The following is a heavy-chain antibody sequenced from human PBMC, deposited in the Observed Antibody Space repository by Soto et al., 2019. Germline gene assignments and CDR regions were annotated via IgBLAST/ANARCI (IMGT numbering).Heavy chain of an antibody. CDR2: IVPIFGTR. CDR1: GGTFRRQA. Sequence: QVQLVQSGTEVKKPGSSVKVSCKASGGTFRRQALSWVRQAPGQGLEWMGGIVPIFGTRTYAQKFQGRVNITADQSPGTAHKELSSLRSDDTAVYYCARSEVTDYGDYFWFDPWGQGTLVIVSS. J-gene: IGHJ5*02. D-gene: IGHD4-17*01. CDR3: ARSEVTDYGDYFWFDP. V-gene: IGHV1-69*12.